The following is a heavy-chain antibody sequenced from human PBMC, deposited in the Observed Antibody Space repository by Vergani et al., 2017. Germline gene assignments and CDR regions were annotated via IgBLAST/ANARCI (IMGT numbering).Heavy chain of an antibody. Sequence: QVQLQESGPGLVKPSETLSLTCTVSGGSISSHYWSWIRQPPGKGLERIGYIYYSGSTNYNPSLKSRVTISVDTSKNQFSLKLSSVTAADTAVYYCARARKVGITMIDWGQGTLVTVSS. CDR2: IYYSGST. D-gene: IGHD3-22*01. J-gene: IGHJ4*02. CDR3: ARARKVGITMID. CDR1: GGSISSHY. V-gene: IGHV4-59*11.